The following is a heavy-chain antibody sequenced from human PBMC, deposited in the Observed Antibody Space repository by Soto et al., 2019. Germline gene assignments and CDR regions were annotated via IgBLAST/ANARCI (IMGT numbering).Heavy chain of an antibody. J-gene: IGHJ4*02. V-gene: IGHV2-70*01. CDR1: GFSLSTSGMC. CDR2: IDWDDDK. Sequence: GSGPTLVNPTQTLTLTCTFSGFSLSTSGMCVSWIRQPPGKALEWLALIDWDDDKYYSTSLKTRLTISKDTSKNQVVLTMTNMDPVDTATYYCARINRSDSSGYQIDYWGQGTLVTVSS. D-gene: IGHD3-22*01. CDR3: ARINRSDSSGYQIDY.